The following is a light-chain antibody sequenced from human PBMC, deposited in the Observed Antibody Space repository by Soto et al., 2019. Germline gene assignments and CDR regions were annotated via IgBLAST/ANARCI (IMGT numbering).Light chain of an antibody. CDR2: EAS. CDR1: RDIRKY. Sequence: DIQMTQSPSSLSASVGDRVTISRQTSRDIRKYLNWYQQKPGKPPQLLIFEASNLETGVPSRFSGRGSGTNLTLTISSLQPEDFATYYCQQYIDVPRTFGQGTKVDIK. J-gene: IGKJ1*01. V-gene: IGKV1-33*01. CDR3: QQYIDVPRT.